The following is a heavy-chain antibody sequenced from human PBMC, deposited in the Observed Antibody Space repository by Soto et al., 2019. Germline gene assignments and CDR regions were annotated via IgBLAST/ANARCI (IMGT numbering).Heavy chain of an antibody. CDR2: IAESGGEA. Sequence: EVQLVESGGGLVQPGGSLRLSCAASGFTFTNYWMSWVRQAPGKGLEWVANIAESGGEAHYGDPVQGRFSISRDNSKNSVFLQMNRLRAEDTAMYFCSRDLSSSWRPNDHWGRGTLVTVSS. V-gene: IGHV3-7*01. D-gene: IGHD6-13*01. J-gene: IGHJ4*02. CDR3: SRDLSSSWRPNDH. CDR1: GFTFTNYW.